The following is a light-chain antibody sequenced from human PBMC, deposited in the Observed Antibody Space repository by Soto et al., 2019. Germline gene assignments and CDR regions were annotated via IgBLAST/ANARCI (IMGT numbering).Light chain of an antibody. CDR1: SSDVVSYNL. Sequence: QSALTQPASVSGSPGQSITISCTGTSSDVVSYNLVSWYQQHPGKAPKLMIYEATKRPSGISTRFSGSKSGNTASLTISGLQAEDEADYYCCSYAGSSTYVVGLGTKVTVL. CDR3: CSYAGSSTYV. J-gene: IGLJ1*01. CDR2: EAT. V-gene: IGLV2-23*01.